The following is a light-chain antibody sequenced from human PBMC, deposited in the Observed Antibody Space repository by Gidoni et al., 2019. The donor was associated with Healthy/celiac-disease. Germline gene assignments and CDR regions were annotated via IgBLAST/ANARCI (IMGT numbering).Light chain of an antibody. CDR2: GAS. J-gene: IGKJ4*01. Sequence: EIVLTQSPGTLSLSPGERATLSCRASQSVSSSYLVWYQQKPGQAPRLLIYGASSRATGIPDRFSGSGSGTDFTLTISRLEPEDFAVYYCQHYGSSPLTFGGGTKVEI. V-gene: IGKV3-20*01. CDR1: QSVSSSY. CDR3: QHYGSSPLT.